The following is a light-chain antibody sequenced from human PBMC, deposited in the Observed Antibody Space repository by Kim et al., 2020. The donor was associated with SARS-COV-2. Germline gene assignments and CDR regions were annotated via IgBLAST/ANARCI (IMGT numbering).Light chain of an antibody. V-gene: IGKV3-20*01. CDR2: GAS. J-gene: IGKJ4*01. CDR3: QQYGSPRLT. Sequence: EIVLTQSPGTLSLSPGERATLSCRASQSVSSSYLVWYQQKPGQAPRLLIYGASSRATGIPDRFSGSGSGTDFTLTISRLEPEDFAVYYCQQYGSPRLTFGGGTKVDIK. CDR1: QSVSSSY.